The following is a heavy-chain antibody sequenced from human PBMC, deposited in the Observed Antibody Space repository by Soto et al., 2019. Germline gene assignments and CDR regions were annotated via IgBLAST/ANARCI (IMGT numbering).Heavy chain of an antibody. J-gene: IGHJ4*02. CDR3: ARATPHSGLFNALDS. CDR2: LSGSGTST. Sequence: GKGLEWVSGLSGSGTSTYYADSVKGRFTISRDNSRDTLFLQMNSLTADDTAVYFCARATPHSGLFNALDSWAQGALLTVSS. D-gene: IGHD5-12*01. V-gene: IGHV3-23*01.